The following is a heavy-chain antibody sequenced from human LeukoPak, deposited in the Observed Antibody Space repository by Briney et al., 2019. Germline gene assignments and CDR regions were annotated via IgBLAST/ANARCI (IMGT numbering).Heavy chain of an antibody. Sequence: GGSLRLSCAASGFTFSSYAMHWVRQAPGKGLEWVAVISYDGSNKYYADPVKGRFTISRDNSKNTLYLQMNSLRAEDTAVYYCARGYSGYDGFDYWGQGTLVTVSS. CDR1: GFTFSSYA. CDR3: ARGYSGYDGFDY. J-gene: IGHJ4*02. D-gene: IGHD5-12*01. V-gene: IGHV3-30*04. CDR2: ISYDGSNK.